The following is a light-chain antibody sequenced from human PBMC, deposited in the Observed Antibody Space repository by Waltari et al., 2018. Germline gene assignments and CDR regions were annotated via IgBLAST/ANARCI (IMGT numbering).Light chain of an antibody. J-gene: IGKJ1*01. CDR1: QGISSY. CDR3: QQYYSNPAT. V-gene: IGKV1-8*01. Sequence: AIRITQSPSSLSASTGDRVTITCRASQGISSYLAWYQQKPGIAPKVLLYAASTLQSGVPSRFSGSGSGTDFTLTISCLQSEDFAIYYCQQYYSNPATFGQGTKVEIK. CDR2: AAS.